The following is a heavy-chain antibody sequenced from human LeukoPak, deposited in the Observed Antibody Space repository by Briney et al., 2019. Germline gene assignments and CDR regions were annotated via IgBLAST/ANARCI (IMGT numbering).Heavy chain of an antibody. CDR2: IKQDGSEK. D-gene: IGHD6-19*01. J-gene: IGHJ4*02. CDR1: GFTYSPYW. Sequence: AGGSLRLSCAASGFTYSPYWMTWVRQGPGKGLEWVANIKQDGSEKYYVDSVKGRFTISRDNAKNSLYLQMNSLRAEDTAVYYCARVDSSSGWYWFGRSRGVWDYWGQGTLVTVSS. CDR3: ARVDSSSGWYWFGRSRGVWDY. V-gene: IGHV3-7*01.